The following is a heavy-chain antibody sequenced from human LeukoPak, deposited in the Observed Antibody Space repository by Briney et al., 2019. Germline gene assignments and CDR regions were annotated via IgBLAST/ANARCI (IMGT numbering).Heavy chain of an antibody. CDR3: ARDCHPLRSIDY. Sequence: GGSLRLSCEGSAFIFSGHWMNWVRQTPGKGLEWVASIKEDGSERQYVDSVKGRFSISRDNTKGSLFLQLNSLRAEDTAVYYCARDCHPLRSIDYWGQGTLVTVSS. CDR1: AFIFSGHW. V-gene: IGHV3-7*03. D-gene: IGHD5/OR15-5a*01. CDR2: IKEDGSER. J-gene: IGHJ4*02.